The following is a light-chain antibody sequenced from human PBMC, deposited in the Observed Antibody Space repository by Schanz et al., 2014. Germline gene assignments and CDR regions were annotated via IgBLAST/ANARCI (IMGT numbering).Light chain of an antibody. V-gene: IGLV2-14*03. CDR1: SGDVGTYKF. Sequence: QSVLTQPASVSGSPGQSITISCTGTSGDVGTYKFVSWYQQHPGKAPKLIIYDVTNRPSGLSNRFSGSKSGNTASLTISGLQAEDEADYYCSSYTTNSAPGVVFGGGTKLTVL. J-gene: IGLJ2*01. CDR2: DVT. CDR3: SSYTTNSAPGVV.